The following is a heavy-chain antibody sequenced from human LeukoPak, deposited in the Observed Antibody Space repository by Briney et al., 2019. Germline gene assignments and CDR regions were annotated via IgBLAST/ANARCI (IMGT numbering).Heavy chain of an antibody. D-gene: IGHD4-23*01. CDR3: ANHYGGNSDY. CDR2: ISYDGSNK. Sequence: GGSLRLSCAASGFTFSSYGMHWVRQAPGKGLEWVAVISYDGSNKYYADSVKGRFTISRDNSENTLYLQMNSLRAEDTAVYYFANHYGGNSDYWGQGTLVTVSS. V-gene: IGHV3-30*18. CDR1: GFTFSSYG. J-gene: IGHJ4*02.